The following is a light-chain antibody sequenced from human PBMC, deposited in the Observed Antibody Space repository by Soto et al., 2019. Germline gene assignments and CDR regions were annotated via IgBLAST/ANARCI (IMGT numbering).Light chain of an antibody. Sequence: DIEMTQSPLSLSASIGDRVTITCRASQNIGTYLNWFQQKPGKAPKLLIYAASNLQSGVPSRFSGSGSGTDFTLIIRGLQPDDFATYFCEESYSVPLFTFGPGTKVDVK. V-gene: IGKV1-39*01. CDR3: EESYSVPLFT. CDR2: AAS. J-gene: IGKJ3*01. CDR1: QNIGTY.